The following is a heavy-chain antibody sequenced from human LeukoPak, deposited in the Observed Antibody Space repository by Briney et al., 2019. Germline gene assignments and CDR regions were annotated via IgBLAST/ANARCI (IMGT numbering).Heavy chain of an antibody. CDR2: ISYDGSNK. CDR1: GFTLSSYG. CDR3: AKYLEYGGNSVFAFDI. V-gene: IGHV3-30*18. Sequence: PLGLPRAACGFTLSSYGMHWVRQAPGKGLEWVAVISYDGSNKYYADSVKGRFTISRDNSKNTLYLQMNSLRAEDTAVYYCAKYLEYGGNSVFAFDIWGQRVMVTVSS. J-gene: IGHJ3*02. D-gene: IGHD4-23*01.